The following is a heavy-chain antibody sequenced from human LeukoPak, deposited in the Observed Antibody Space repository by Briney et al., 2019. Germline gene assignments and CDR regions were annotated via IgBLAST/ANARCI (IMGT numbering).Heavy chain of an antibody. CDR1: GFIFSRYW. D-gene: IGHD3-16*01. Sequence: PGGSLRLSCAASGFIFSRYWMHWVRQAPGKGLVWVSRINSDGSSSTYADSVKGRFTIPRDNARNTLYVQINSLRAEDTAVYYCAREGHGGGLYYMDVWGKGTTVTVSS. V-gene: IGHV3-74*01. J-gene: IGHJ6*03. CDR3: AREGHGGGLYYMDV. CDR2: INSDGSSS.